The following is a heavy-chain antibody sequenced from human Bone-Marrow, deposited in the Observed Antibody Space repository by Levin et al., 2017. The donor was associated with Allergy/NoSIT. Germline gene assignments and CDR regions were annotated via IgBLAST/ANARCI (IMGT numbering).Heavy chain of an antibody. Sequence: SSQTLSLTCTVSGVSLSTYYWSWIRQPPGKGLEWLGNIYYSGSTNYNPSLESRVTMSVDTSKSQYSLKLSSVTAADPAVYYCATTSPRYCSGGSCYWLFDDWGQGTLVTVSS. V-gene: IGHV4-59*01. D-gene: IGHD2-15*01. CDR1: GVSLSTYY. CDR3: ATTSPRYCSGGSCYWLFDD. CDR2: IYYSGST. J-gene: IGHJ4*02.